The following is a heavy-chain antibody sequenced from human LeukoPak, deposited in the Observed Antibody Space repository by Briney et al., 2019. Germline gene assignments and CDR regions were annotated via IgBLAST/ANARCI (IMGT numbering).Heavy chain of an antibody. D-gene: IGHD6-13*01. CDR3: TRSRHSSSWYSYYYYMDV. CDR2: IRSKANSYAT. J-gene: IGHJ6*03. Sequence: GGSLKLSCAASGFTFSGSAMHWVRQASGKGLEWVGRIRSKANSYATAYAASVKGRFTISRDDSKNTAYLQMNSLKTEDTAVYYCTRSRHSSSWYSYYYYMDVWGEGTTVTVSS. CDR1: GFTFSGSA. V-gene: IGHV3-73*01.